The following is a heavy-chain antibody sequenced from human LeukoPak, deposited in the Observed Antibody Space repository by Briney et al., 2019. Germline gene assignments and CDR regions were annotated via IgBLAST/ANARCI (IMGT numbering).Heavy chain of an antibody. CDR1: GVSISSSNR. J-gene: IGHJ5*02. CDR3: ARDGEAVAGMRDNWFDP. CDR2: IYHSGST. Sequence: SETLSLTCDVSGVSISSSNRWSWVRQPPGKGLEWIGEIYHSGSTNYNPSLKSRVTISVDKSKNQFSLNLNSVTAADTAVYYCARDGEAVAGMRDNWFDPWGQGTLVTVSS. D-gene: IGHD6-19*01. V-gene: IGHV4-4*02.